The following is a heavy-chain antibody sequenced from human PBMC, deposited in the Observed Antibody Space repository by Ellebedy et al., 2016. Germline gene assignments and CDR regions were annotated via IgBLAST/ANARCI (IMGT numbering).Heavy chain of an antibody. J-gene: IGHJ6*02. CDR1: DGSISSFY. CDR2: IYYSGTT. D-gene: IGHD3-9*01. CDR3: ARCPAGWEVLYGMDV. Sequence: SETLSLXXTVSDGSISSFYWSWIRQPPGKGLEWIGYIYYSGTTNYNPSLKSRVTISIDRTKNQFSLKLRSVTAADTAVYYCARCPAGWEVLYGMDVWGQGTTVTVSS. V-gene: IGHV4-59*08.